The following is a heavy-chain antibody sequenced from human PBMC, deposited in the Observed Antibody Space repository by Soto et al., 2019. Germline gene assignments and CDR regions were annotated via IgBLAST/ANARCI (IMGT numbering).Heavy chain of an antibody. V-gene: IGHV4-34*01. D-gene: IGHD2-15*01. CDR1: GGSFSGYY. Sequence: SETLSLTCAVYGGSFSGYYWSWIRQPPGKGLEWIGEINHSGSTNYNPSLKSRVTISVDTSKNQFSLKLSSVTAADTAVYYCARDTRLSIVVVVAALPNWFDPWGQGTLVTVSS. J-gene: IGHJ5*02. CDR3: ARDTRLSIVVVVAALPNWFDP. CDR2: INHSGST.